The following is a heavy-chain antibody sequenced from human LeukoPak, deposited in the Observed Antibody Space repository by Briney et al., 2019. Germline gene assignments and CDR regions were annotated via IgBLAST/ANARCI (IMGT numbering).Heavy chain of an antibody. CDR3: ARVTDSSGYYDY. V-gene: IGHV4-34*01. D-gene: IGHD3-22*01. J-gene: IGHJ4*02. Sequence: KPSETLSLTCALYGVSFSGYYWSWLRQPPGKGLEWVGEINHSGSTNYHPSPKSRVTIPVDTSKNQCSLKLSSVTAADTAVYYCARVTDSSGYYDYWGQGTLVTVSS. CDR2: INHSGST. CDR1: GVSFSGYY.